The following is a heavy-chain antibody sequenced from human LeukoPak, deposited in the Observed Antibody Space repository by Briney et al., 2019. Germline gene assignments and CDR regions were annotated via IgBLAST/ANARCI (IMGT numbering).Heavy chain of an antibody. CDR1: EFTFSTYS. D-gene: IGHD3-22*01. Sequence: GGSLRLSCAGSEFTFSTYSMSWVRQSPGKGLEWVSYISSSSSTIYYADSVKGRFTISRDNAKNSLYLQMNSLRAEDTAVYYCARDGDYHDSSGYLEYFQHWGQGTLVTVSS. CDR3: ARDGDYHDSSGYLEYFQH. J-gene: IGHJ1*01. CDR2: ISSSSSTI. V-gene: IGHV3-48*04.